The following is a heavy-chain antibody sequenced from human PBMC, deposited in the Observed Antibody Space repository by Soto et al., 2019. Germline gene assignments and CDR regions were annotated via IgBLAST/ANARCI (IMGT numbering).Heavy chain of an antibody. CDR1: GGSFRGYY. Sequence: PSETLSLTCAVYGGSFRGYYWNWIRQTPGKGLEWIGEINHSGSTNFTPSLKSRVTISVDTSKKQFSLKLSSVTAADSAVYYCARGGLTYCGGDCYPIDYWGQGTPVTVSS. CDR3: ARGGLTYCGGDCYPIDY. J-gene: IGHJ4*02. CDR2: INHSGST. D-gene: IGHD2-21*02. V-gene: IGHV4-34*01.